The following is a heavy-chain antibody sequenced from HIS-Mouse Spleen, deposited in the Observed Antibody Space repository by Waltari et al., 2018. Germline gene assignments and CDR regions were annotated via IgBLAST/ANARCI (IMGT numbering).Heavy chain of an antibody. CDR1: GFTFSSYG. CDR3: AKDGSIAARPGAFDI. CDR2: IWYDGSNK. Sequence: QVQLVESGGGVVQPGRSLRLSCAASGFTFSSYGMHWVRQAPGKGLEWVAVIWYDGSNKYYADSVKGRFTISRDNSKNTLYLQMNSLRAEDTAVYYCAKDGSIAARPGAFDIWGQGTMVTVSS. V-gene: IGHV3-33*06. D-gene: IGHD6-6*01. J-gene: IGHJ3*02.